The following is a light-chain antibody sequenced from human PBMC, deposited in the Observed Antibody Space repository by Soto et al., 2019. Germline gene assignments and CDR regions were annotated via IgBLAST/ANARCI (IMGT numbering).Light chain of an antibody. CDR2: TAS. CDR3: QQYSSYPWM. CDR1: QSISSW. Sequence: DIQMTQSPSTLSASVGDRVTITCRASQSISSWLAWYQQKPGKAPKLLIYTASNLESGVPSRFSGSGSGTEFTLTISSLQPDDFATYYCQQYSSYPWMFGQGTKVEIK. J-gene: IGKJ1*01. V-gene: IGKV1-5*03.